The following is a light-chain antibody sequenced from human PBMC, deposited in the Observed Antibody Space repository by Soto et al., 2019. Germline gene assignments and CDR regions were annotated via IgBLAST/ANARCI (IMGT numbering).Light chain of an antibody. Sequence: DIQMTQSPSTLSASVGDTVTITCRASQTISRWLAWYQQKPGKAPWPLIYTASTLESGVPSRFSASGSGTEFTLTISSLHPDDFAAYYCQEYNNYWTFGQGTKVDIK. CDR2: TAS. CDR3: QEYNNYWT. J-gene: IGKJ1*01. CDR1: QTISRW. V-gene: IGKV1-5*01.